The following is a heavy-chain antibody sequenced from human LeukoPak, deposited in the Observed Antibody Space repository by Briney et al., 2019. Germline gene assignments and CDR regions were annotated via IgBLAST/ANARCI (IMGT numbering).Heavy chain of an antibody. V-gene: IGHV3-33*01. Sequence: GGSLRLSCAASGFTFSNYGIHWVRQAPGRGLEWVAVIWSDGSNKYYADSVKGRFTISRDNSRNTVYLQMNSLRAEDTAVYYCARDNDSSGYYQVFDYWGQGTLVTVSS. CDR3: ARDNDSSGYYQVFDY. D-gene: IGHD3-22*01. CDR1: GFTFSNYG. J-gene: IGHJ4*02. CDR2: IWSDGSNK.